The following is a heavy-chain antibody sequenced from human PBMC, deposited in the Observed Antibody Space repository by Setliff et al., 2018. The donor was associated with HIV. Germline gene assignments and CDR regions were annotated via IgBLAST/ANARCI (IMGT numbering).Heavy chain of an antibody. Sequence: GGSLRLSCAASGFTFSSYSMNWVRQAPGKGLEWVSSISNSNSYIYYGDSVKGRFTISRDNAKNSLYLQMNSLRAEDTAVYYCARVSGATRDYYYYYMDVWGKGTTVTSP. CDR2: ISNSNSYI. D-gene: IGHD1-26*01. J-gene: IGHJ6*03. CDR1: GFTFSSYS. V-gene: IGHV3-21*01. CDR3: ARVSGATRDYYYYYMDV.